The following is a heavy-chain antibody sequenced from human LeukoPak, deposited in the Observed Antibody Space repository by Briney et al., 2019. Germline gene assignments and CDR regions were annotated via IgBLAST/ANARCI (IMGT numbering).Heavy chain of an antibody. J-gene: IGHJ4*02. Sequence: PGGSLRLSCAASGFTFSSYAMSWVRLAPGKGLEWVSVISGSVGSTYYADSMKGRFTISRDNSKNTLYLQMNSLRAEDTAVYYCAKSGYCSGGSCFAWVDYWGQGTLVTVSS. CDR2: ISGSVGST. CDR1: GFTFSSYA. CDR3: AKSGYCSGGSCFAWVDY. D-gene: IGHD2-15*01. V-gene: IGHV3-23*01.